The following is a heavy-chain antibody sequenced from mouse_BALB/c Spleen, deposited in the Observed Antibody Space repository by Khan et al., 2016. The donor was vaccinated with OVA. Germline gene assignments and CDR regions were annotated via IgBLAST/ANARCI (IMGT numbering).Heavy chain of an antibody. CDR1: GFSFSSYA. V-gene: IGHV5-9-3*01. CDR3: ARHNVGAIAD. CDR2: INSDGTYT. Sequence: EVELVESGGGLVKPGGSLKLSCAASGFSFSSYAMSWVRQTPEKRLEWVATINSDGTYTYYPDSVKGRFTISRDNAKNTLYLQMSSLRSEDTAMYYCARHNVGAIADWGQGTLVTVAA. J-gene: IGHJ3*01.